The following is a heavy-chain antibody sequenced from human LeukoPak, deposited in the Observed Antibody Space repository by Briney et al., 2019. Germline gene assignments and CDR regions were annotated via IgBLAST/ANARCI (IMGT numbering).Heavy chain of an antibody. D-gene: IGHD3-3*01. CDR1: GYTFTGYY. CDR2: INPNSGGT. J-gene: IGHJ4*02. Sequence: ASVKVSCKASGYTFTGYYMHWVRRAPGQGLEWMGWINPNSGGTNYAQKFQGRVTMTRDTSISTAYMELSRLRSDDTAVYYCARGAYYDFWSGYYYYFDYWGQGTLVTVSS. V-gene: IGHV1-2*02. CDR3: ARGAYYDFWSGYYYYFDY.